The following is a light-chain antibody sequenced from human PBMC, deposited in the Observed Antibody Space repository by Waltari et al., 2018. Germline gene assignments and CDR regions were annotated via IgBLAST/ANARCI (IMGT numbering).Light chain of an antibody. V-gene: IGKV3-20*01. CDR3: QHYLRLPVT. CDR2: AAS. Sequence: EIVLPQSPGTLSLSPGERATFSCRASQSISRTLVWYQKKTGQAPRPLIYAASTRATGIPDRFSGSGSGTDFSLTISRLEPEDFAVYYCQHYLRLPVTFGQGTKVEIK. J-gene: IGKJ1*01. CDR1: QSISRT.